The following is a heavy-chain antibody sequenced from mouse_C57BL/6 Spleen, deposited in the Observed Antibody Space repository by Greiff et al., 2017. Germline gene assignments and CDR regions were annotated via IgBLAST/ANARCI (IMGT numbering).Heavy chain of an antibody. J-gene: IGHJ2*01. CDR2: IYPGSGST. V-gene: IGHV1-55*01. Sequence: QVLLQQPGAELVKPGASVKMSCKASGYTFTSYWITWVKQRPGQGLEWIGDIYPGSGSTNYNEKFKSKATLTVDTSSSTAYMQLSSLTSEDSAVYYCARKGAGTEYFAYWGQGTTLTVSS. CDR1: GYTFTSYW. CDR3: ARKGAGTEYFAY. D-gene: IGHD4-1*01.